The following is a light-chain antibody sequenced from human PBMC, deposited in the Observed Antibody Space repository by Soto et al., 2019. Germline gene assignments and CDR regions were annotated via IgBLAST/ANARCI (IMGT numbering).Light chain of an antibody. Sequence: DIQMTQTPSTRSASVGDRVTMTCRASQSISNSLAWYQQKPGKAPKLLIYRASALQSGVPSRFSGSGSGTEFTLTISSLQPDDVATYYCQQYNAYSPWTFGQGTKVDIK. V-gene: IGKV1-5*03. J-gene: IGKJ1*01. CDR3: QQYNAYSPWT. CDR2: RAS. CDR1: QSISNS.